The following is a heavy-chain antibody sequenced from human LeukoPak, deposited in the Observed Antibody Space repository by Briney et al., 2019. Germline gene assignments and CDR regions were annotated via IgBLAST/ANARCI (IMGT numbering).Heavy chain of an antibody. V-gene: IGHV3-21*04. CDR3: ASPRYYYDSPCVY. D-gene: IGHD3-22*01. CDR1: GFTFSSYS. Sequence: KSGGSLRLSCAASGFTFSSYSMNWVRQAPGKGLEWVSSISSSSSYIYYADSVKGRFTISRDNAKNSLYLQMNSLRAEDTAVYYYASPRYYYDSPCVYWGQGTLVTVSS. CDR2: ISSSSSYI. J-gene: IGHJ4*02.